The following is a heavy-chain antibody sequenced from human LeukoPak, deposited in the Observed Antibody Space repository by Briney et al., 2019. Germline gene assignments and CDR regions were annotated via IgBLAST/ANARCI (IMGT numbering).Heavy chain of an antibody. J-gene: IGHJ3*02. V-gene: IGHV5-51*01. CDR2: IYPDDSKI. CDR3: ARLGAVAGREAFDI. Sequence: GESLKISCTACGYPFYGHWIAWVRQMPGKGLEWMGIIYPDDSKIRYSMSFQGQITISADKSINAAYLQWNSLKASDSAMYYCARLGAVAGREAFDIWGQGTVVTVSS. CDR1: GYPFYGHW. D-gene: IGHD6-19*01.